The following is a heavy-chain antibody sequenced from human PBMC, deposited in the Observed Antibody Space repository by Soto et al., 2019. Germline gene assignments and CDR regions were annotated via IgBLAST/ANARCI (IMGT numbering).Heavy chain of an antibody. CDR1: GLRFSTYW. J-gene: IGHJ4*02. Sequence: EGQLLGSGGGLVQPGGSLRLSCVASGLRFSTYWMNWVRQPPGMGLEWVANIDPDGRVGTYVDSVKGRFTTSRDNAMNSVYLQMNSLRPDDTAMYFCAGWGEHDPNVWGQGILVTVSA. CDR3: AGWGEHDPNV. V-gene: IGHV3-7*03. CDR2: IDPDGRVG. D-gene: IGHD7-27*01.